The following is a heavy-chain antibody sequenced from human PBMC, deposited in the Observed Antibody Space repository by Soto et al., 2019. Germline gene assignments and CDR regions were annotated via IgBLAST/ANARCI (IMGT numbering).Heavy chain of an antibody. CDR1: GFDFGDYY. V-gene: IGHV3-11*01. Sequence: GGSLRLSCAGSGFDFGDYYMSWIRQAPGKGLEWVSYIDSGDGTTYYTDSVKGRFTISRDNARKTVYLQMSSLRVEDTALYYCVRPYYSSSWFPFDRWGQGTLVTVSS. CDR3: VRPYYSSSWFPFDR. J-gene: IGHJ4*02. CDR2: IDSGDGTT. D-gene: IGHD6-13*01.